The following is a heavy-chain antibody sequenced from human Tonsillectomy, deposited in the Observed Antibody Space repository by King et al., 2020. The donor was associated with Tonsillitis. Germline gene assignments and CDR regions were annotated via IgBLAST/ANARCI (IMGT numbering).Heavy chain of an antibody. V-gene: IGHV3-30*18. CDR2: ISYDGSNK. CDR1: GFTFSSYG. J-gene: IGHJ4*02. D-gene: IGHD1-26*01. Sequence: VQLVESGGGVVQPGRSLRLSCAASGFTFSSYGMHWVRQASGKGLEWVAVISYDGSNKYYGDSVKGRFTISRDNSKNTLYLQMNSLRAEDTAVYYWAKVGATGPLDYWGQGTLVTVSS. CDR3: AKVGATGPLDY.